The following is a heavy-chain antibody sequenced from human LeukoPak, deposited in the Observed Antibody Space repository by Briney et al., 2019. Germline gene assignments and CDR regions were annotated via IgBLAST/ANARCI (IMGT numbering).Heavy chain of an antibody. Sequence: GGSLRLSCAASGFTFSSDAMSWVRQAPGKGLEWVSAISGSGGSTYYADSVKGRFPISRDNSKNTLCLQMNSLRAEDTAVYYCAKRQRIHGYWGQGTLVTVSS. CDR3: AKRQRIHGY. J-gene: IGHJ4*02. CDR2: ISGSGGST. CDR1: GFTFSSDA. V-gene: IGHV3-23*01. D-gene: IGHD2-2*01.